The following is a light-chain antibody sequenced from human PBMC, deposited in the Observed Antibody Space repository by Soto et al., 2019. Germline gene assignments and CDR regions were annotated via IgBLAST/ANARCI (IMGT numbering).Light chain of an antibody. V-gene: IGKV3-20*01. Sequence: IVVTQSPGTLSLSPGERATLSCRASQSVSSSYLAWYQQKPGHAPRLLIYGASSRPTGIPDRFSGSGSGTDFTLTISRLEPEDFAVYYCQQYGSSSWTFGQGTKVDIK. CDR3: QQYGSSSWT. J-gene: IGKJ1*01. CDR1: QSVSSSY. CDR2: GAS.